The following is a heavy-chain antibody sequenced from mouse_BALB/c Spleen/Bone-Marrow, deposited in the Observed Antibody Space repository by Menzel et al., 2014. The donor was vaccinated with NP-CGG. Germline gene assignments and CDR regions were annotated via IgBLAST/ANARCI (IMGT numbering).Heavy chain of an antibody. D-gene: IGHD1-1*01. Sequence: SGGGLVQPGGSLKLSCVASGFTFXSYGMSWVRQTPDKRLELVATINNNGGSTYYPDSVKGQFTISRDNAKNTLYLQMSSLKSEDTAMYYCARVYGWYFDVWGAGTTVTVSS. V-gene: IGHV5-6-3*01. CDR3: ARVYGWYFDV. CDR1: GFTFXSYG. CDR2: INNNGGST. J-gene: IGHJ1*01.